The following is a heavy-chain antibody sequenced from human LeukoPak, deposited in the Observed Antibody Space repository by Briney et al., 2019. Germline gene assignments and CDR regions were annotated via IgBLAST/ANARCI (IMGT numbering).Heavy chain of an antibody. V-gene: IGHV1-8*01. CDR1: GYTFTSYD. CDR3: TRGGIIILGVATVVDY. CDR2: MNPGSGNT. D-gene: IGHD3/OR15-3a*01. Sequence: VSVKVSCKASGYTFTSYDINWVRQATGQGLEWMGWMNPGSGNTGYAQKFQGRVTMTRNTSISTVYMEVSGLRSEDTAVYYCTRGGIIILGVATVVDYWGQGTLVTVSS. J-gene: IGHJ4*02.